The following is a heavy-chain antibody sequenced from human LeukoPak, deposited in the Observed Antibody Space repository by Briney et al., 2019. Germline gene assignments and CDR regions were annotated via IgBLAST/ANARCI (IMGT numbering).Heavy chain of an antibody. D-gene: IGHD3-16*01. V-gene: IGHV1-2*02. CDR1: GYTFTGYY. Sequence: GASVKVSCKASGYTFTGYYMHWVRQAPGQGLEWMGWINPNSGGTNYAQKFQGRVTMTRDTSISTAYMELSRLRSDDTAVYYCATQRGSYLWGTDFDYWGRGTLVTVSS. CDR2: INPNSGGT. J-gene: IGHJ4*02. CDR3: ATQRGSYLWGTDFDY.